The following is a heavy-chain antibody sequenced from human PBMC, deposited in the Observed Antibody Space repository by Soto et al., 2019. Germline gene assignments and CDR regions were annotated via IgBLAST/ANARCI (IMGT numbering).Heavy chain of an antibody. D-gene: IGHD3-22*01. CDR3: ARDVKGFYYDSSVFYFDY. CDR2: IWYDGSNK. CDR1: GFTFSSYG. J-gene: IGHJ4*02. V-gene: IGHV3-33*01. Sequence: QPGGSLRLSCAASGFTFSSYGMHWVRQAPGKGLEWVAVIWYDGSNKYYADSVKGRFTISRDNSKNTLYLQMNSLRAEDTAVYYSARDVKGFYYDSSVFYFDYWGQGPLVTVS.